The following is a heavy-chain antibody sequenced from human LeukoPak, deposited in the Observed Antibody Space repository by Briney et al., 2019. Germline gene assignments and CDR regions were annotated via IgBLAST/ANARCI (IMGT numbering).Heavy chain of an antibody. D-gene: IGHD3-16*01. CDR1: GFTFSSYA. V-gene: IGHV3-15*01. CDR3: ATPALGRRLYYYDY. CDR2: IRTKSDGETV. J-gene: IGHJ4*02. Sequence: GGSLRLSCAASGFTFSSYAMSWVRQAPGRGLEWVGRIRTKSDGETVDYAAPVKGRFTISRDDSKNTLFLQMNSLKTEDTAVYYCATPALGRRLYYYDYWGQGTLVTVSP.